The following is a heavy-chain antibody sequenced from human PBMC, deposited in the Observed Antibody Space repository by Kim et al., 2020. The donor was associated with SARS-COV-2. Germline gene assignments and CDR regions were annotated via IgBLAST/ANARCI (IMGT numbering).Heavy chain of an antibody. V-gene: IGHV1-8*01. Sequence: ASVKVSCKASGYTFTNYDINWVRQATGQGLEWLGWMNPKSGNTGYAQKFQGRVTMTRDTSKRTTYMELSSLKSEDTAIYYCARAIPAAATIQYYGLAVCGQGTTVSVSS. CDR3: ARAIPAAATIQYYGLAV. D-gene: IGHD2-2*02. CDR2: MNPKSGNT. CDR1: GYTFTNYD. J-gene: IGHJ6*02.